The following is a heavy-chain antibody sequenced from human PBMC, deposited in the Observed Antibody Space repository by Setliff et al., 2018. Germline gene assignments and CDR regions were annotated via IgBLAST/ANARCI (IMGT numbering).Heavy chain of an antibody. CDR1: GGSFSGYY. CDR3: ARCSGSYDAFDI. D-gene: IGHD1-26*01. CDR2: INHSGGT. V-gene: IGHV4-34*09. Sequence: SETLSLTCAVYGGSFSGYYWTWIRQPPGKGLEWIGEINHSGGTDYNPSLKTLVTISVDTSKNQFSLKLSSVTAADTAVYYCARCSGSYDAFDIWGQGTMVTVSS. J-gene: IGHJ3*02.